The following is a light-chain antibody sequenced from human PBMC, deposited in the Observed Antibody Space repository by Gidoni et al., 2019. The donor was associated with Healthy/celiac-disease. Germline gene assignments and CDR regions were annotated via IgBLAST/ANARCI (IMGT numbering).Light chain of an antibody. V-gene: IGKV3-20*01. Sequence: IVLKQSPGTLSLSPGERATLSFRASQSVRRSYLAWYQQKPGQAPRLLIYGAYSRSTCIPDRLSGIGSGTDFTLTFSRLELEDFAVYYCQQYGSSPGTFGQGTKVEIK. J-gene: IGKJ1*01. CDR2: GAY. CDR3: QQYGSSPGT. CDR1: QSVRRSY.